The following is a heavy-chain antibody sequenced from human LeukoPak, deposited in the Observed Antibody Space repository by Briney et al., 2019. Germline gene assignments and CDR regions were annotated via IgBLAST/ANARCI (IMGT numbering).Heavy chain of an antibody. CDR1: GFSLRTGGMC. Sequence: ESGPALVNPTQTLTLTCTFSGFSLRTGGMCVSWIRQPPGKALEWLARIDWDDDKYYNTSLKTRLTISKDTSKNQVVLTMTNMDPVDTATYYCARSSRVGATYYFDYWGQGTLVTVSS. D-gene: IGHD1-26*01. CDR2: IDWDDDK. CDR3: ARSSRVGATYYFDY. J-gene: IGHJ4*02. V-gene: IGHV2-70*11.